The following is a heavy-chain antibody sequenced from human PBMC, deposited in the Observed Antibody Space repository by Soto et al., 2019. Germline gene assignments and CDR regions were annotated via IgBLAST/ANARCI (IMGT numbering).Heavy chain of an antibody. CDR3: ASLAVAGTWG. CDR1: GYTFASYD. D-gene: IGHD6-19*01. J-gene: IGHJ4*02. CDR2: MNPNSVNP. V-gene: IGHV1-8*01. Sequence: QVKLVQSGAEVKKPGASVKVSCKASGYTFASYDINWVRQATGQGHEWMGWMNPNSVNPGYAQKWQSNVPKTKNTSISTAYKERSSLRTEDSDVYYCASLAVAGTWGRGQGTLVTVSS.